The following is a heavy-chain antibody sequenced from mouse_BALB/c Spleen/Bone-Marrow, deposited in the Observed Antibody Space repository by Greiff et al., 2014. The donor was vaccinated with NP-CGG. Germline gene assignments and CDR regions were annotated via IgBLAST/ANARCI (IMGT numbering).Heavy chain of an antibody. CDR2: INPYNGAT. CDR1: GYSFTGYY. V-gene: IGHV1-31*01. D-gene: IGHD1-1*01. J-gene: IGHJ2*01. CDR3: ARGYHYYGRRYDYFDY. Sequence: VQLQQSGPDLVKPGASVKISCKASGYSFTGYYMHWVKQSHVKSLEWIGRINPYNGATSYNQNFKDKASLTVDKSSSTAYMELHSLTSEDSAVYYCARGYHYYGRRYDYFDYWGQGTTLTVSS.